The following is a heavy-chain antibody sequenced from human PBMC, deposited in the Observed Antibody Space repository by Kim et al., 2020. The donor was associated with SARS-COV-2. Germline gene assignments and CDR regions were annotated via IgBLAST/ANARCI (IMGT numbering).Heavy chain of an antibody. CDR1: GFTFSSYA. CDR3: TRAYSGSYFDY. D-gene: IGHD5-12*01. J-gene: IGHJ4*02. V-gene: IGHV3-30*04. Sequence: GGSLRLSCAASGFTFSSYAMHWVRQAPGKGLEWVAIISYDGSYKYYVDSVKGRFTISRDNPKNTLYLQMNSLRAEDTAVYFCTRAYSGSYFDYWGQGTLVTVSS. CDR2: ISYDGSYK.